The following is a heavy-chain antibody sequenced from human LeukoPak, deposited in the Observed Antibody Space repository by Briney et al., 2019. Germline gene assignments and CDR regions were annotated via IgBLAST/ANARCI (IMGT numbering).Heavy chain of an antibody. J-gene: IGHJ3*02. CDR1: GGSISSGDYY. V-gene: IGHV4-30-4*08. CDR2: IYYSGST. CDR3: ARDRIVVVPAAMEAFDI. Sequence: SETLSLTCTVSGGSISSGDYYWSWIRQPPGKGLEWIGYIYYSGSTYYNPSLKSRVTISVDTFNNQFSLKLSSVTAADTAVYYCARDRIVVVPAAMEAFDIWGQGTMVTVSS. D-gene: IGHD2-2*01.